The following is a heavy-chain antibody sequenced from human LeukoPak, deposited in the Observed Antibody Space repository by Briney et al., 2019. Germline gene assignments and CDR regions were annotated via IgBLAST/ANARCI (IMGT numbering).Heavy chain of an antibody. V-gene: IGHV3-48*01. CDR2: ISASGSNI. D-gene: IGHD1-1*01. CDR1: GFPFTSYS. Sequence: GGSLRLSCAVSGFPFTSYSMNWVRQAPGKRPEWVSYISASGSNIYYLDAVKGRFTVSRDNAMSSLFLQMDRPRAEDTAIYYCVRVKGTYFDFWGQGTLVTVSS. J-gene: IGHJ4*02. CDR3: VRVKGTYFDF.